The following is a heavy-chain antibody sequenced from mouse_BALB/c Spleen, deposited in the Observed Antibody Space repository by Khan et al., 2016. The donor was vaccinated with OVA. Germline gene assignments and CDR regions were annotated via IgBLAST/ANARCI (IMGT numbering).Heavy chain of an antibody. CDR2: ISYSGST. D-gene: IGHD2-3*01. CDR3: ARDGYRYNYAMDY. J-gene: IGHJ4*01. Sequence: EVQLVESGPGLVKPSQSLSLTCTVTGYSITSDYAWNWIRQFPGNKLEWMGYISYSGSTNYNPSLKSRISITRDTSKNQFFLQLNSVTTEDTATYDCARDGYRYNYAMDYWGQGTSVTVSS. V-gene: IGHV3-2*02. CDR1: GYSITSDYA.